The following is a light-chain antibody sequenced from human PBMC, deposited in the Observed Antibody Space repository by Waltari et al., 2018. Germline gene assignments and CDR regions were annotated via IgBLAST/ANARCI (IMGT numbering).Light chain of an antibody. CDR2: AVS. CDR1: SSDVGNYKR. CDR3: SSYAGSSKGV. Sequence: QSALTQPASVSGSPGQSITISCTGTSSDVGNYKRVSWYQQHPGKAPKLMIYAVSKRPSGVSGRFSGSKSGDMASLTISGLQPEDEAEYFCSSYAGSSKGVFGGGTKVTVL. J-gene: IGLJ2*01. V-gene: IGLV2-23*02.